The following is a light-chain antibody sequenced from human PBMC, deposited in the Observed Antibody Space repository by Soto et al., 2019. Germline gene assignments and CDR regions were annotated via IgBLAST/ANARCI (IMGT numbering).Light chain of an antibody. Sequence: DLQMTQSPSSLSASVGDRVTITCQASQDISNYLNWYQQKPGKAPKLLIYDASNLETGVPSRFSGSGSGTDFTFTISSLQPEDIATYYCQQYRVTFGQGTRLEIK. V-gene: IGKV1-33*01. CDR3: QQYRVT. J-gene: IGKJ5*01. CDR2: DAS. CDR1: QDISNY.